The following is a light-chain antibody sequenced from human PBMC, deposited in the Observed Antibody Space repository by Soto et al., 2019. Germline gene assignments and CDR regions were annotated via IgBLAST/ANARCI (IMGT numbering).Light chain of an antibody. J-gene: IGLJ2*01. CDR3: SSHAGSINVA. CDR2: EVS. CDR1: SSDVGGYNY. Sequence: QSALTQPPCASGSPGQSVTISCTGTSSDVGGYNYVSWYQQHPGKAPKLIIYEVSKRPSGVPDRFSASKSGNTASLTVSGLQAEDKADYYCSSHAGSINVAFGGGTKLTVL. V-gene: IGLV2-8*01.